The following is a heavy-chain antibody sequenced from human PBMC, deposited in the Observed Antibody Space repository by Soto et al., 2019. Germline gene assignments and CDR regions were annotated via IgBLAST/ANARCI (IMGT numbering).Heavy chain of an antibody. J-gene: IGHJ4*02. CDR1: GFTFNTYS. Sequence: QVQLEESGGGVVQPGRSLRLSCEASGFTFNTYSMHWVRQPPGKGLEWLAAIWYDGTQKYYADSVKGRFIISSDNSKKTLYWEMNSLRAKDTAVYYCARAGGTTVTGLWHFDSWGQGTLVTVSS. D-gene: IGHD4-17*01. CDR2: IWYDGTQK. V-gene: IGHV3-33*01. CDR3: ARAGGTTVTGLWHFDS.